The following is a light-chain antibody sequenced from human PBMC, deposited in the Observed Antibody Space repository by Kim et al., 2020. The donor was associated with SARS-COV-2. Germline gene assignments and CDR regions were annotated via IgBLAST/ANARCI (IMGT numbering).Light chain of an antibody. CDR1: QSISSH. J-gene: IGKJ3*01. CDR3: QQSYITPFT. CDR2: AAS. V-gene: IGKV1-39*01. Sequence: DIQMTQSPSSLYASVGDRVTITCRTSQSISSHLNWYHQKPGRAPKLLIYAASTLQGGVPSRFSGSGSETDFTLTISSLQPEDFATYFCQQSYITPFTFGPGTKVDIK.